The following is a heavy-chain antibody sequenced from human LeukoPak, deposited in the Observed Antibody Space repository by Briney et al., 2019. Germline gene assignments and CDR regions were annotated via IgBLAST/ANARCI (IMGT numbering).Heavy chain of an antibody. Sequence: GGYLRLSCAASGFTFSSYSMNWVRQAPGKGLEWVSSISSSSSYIYYADSVKGRFTISRDNAKNSLYLQMNSLRAEDTAVYYCAREYDFWSGYGYYGMDVWGQGTTVTVSS. CDR3: AREYDFWSGYGYYGMDV. CDR2: ISSSSSYI. D-gene: IGHD3-3*01. CDR1: GFTFSSYS. J-gene: IGHJ6*02. V-gene: IGHV3-21*01.